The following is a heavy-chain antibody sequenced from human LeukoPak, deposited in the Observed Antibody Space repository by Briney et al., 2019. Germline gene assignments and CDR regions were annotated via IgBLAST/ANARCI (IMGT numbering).Heavy chain of an antibody. Sequence: GASVKVSCKASGYTFTGYYMHWVRQAPGQGLEWMGWISAYNGNTNYAQKLQGRVTMTTDTSTSTAYMELRSLRSDDTAVYYCARYDRGSNWFDPWGQGTLVTVSS. CDR1: GYTFTGYY. CDR3: ARYDRGSNWFDP. V-gene: IGHV1-18*04. CDR2: ISAYNGNT. D-gene: IGHD3-10*02. J-gene: IGHJ5*02.